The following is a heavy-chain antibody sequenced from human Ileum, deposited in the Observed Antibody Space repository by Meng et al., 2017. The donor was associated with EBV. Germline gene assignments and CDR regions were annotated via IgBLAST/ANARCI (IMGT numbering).Heavy chain of an antibody. Sequence: QIILKESGPTLVKPTQTLTLTCTFSGVSLNTGGMAVSWIRQPPGKALEWLALIYWDDDKRYSPSLKTRLTITKDTSKNQVVLTMTNMDPVDTATYYCARRSFAAGSPDYWGQGTLVTVSS. V-gene: IGHV2-5*02. CDR2: IYWDDDK. J-gene: IGHJ4*02. D-gene: IGHD3-10*01. CDR3: ARRSFAAGSPDY. CDR1: GVSLNTGGMA.